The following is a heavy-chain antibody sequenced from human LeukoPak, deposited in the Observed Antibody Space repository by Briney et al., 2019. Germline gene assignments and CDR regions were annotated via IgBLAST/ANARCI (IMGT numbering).Heavy chain of an antibody. CDR3: AKEQFNKYGSGSYGGFDY. D-gene: IGHD3-10*01. Sequence: GGTLRLSCAASGFTFSSYGMSWVRQAPGKGLEWVSAISGSGGSTYYADSVKGRFTISRDNSKTTLYLQMNSLRAEDTAVYYCAKEQFNKYGSGSYGGFDYWGQGTLVTVSS. V-gene: IGHV3-23*01. J-gene: IGHJ4*02. CDR1: GFTFSSYG. CDR2: ISGSGGST.